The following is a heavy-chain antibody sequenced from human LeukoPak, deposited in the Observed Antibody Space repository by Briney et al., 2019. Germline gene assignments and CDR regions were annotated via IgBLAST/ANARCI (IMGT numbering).Heavy chain of an antibody. CDR2: MNPNSGNT. V-gene: IGHV1-8*01. D-gene: IGHD6-13*01. CDR1: GYTFTSYD. CDR3: AIPYSSSWYSLFDY. Sequence: ASVKVSCKASGYTFTSYDINWVRQATGQGLEWMGWMNPNSGNTGYAQKFQGRVTMTRNTSISTAYMELSSLRSEDTAVYYCAIPYSSSWYSLFDYWGQGTPVTVSS. J-gene: IGHJ4*02.